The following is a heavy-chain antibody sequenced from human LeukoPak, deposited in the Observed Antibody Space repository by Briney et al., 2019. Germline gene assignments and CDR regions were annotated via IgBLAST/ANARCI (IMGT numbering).Heavy chain of an antibody. J-gene: IGHJ4*02. Sequence: ASVKVSCKASGYTFTGYYMHWVRQAPGQGLEWMGWINPNSGGTNYAQKFQGRVTMTRDTSISTAYMELSRLRSDDTAVYYCARIPWGSSGGGDHGYWGQGTLVTVSS. CDR3: ARIPWGSSGGGDHGY. V-gene: IGHV1-2*02. CDR1: GYTFTGYY. D-gene: IGHD6-6*01. CDR2: INPNSGGT.